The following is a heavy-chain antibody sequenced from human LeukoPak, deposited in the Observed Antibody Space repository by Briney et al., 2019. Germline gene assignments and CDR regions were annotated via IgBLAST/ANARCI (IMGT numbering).Heavy chain of an antibody. CDR2: MNPNSGNT. V-gene: IGHV1-8*01. CDR3: ARGPNKSDGGNSGSAWFDP. J-gene: IGHJ5*02. CDR1: AYTFTTYD. Sequence: GAAVKVSFKSSAYTFTTYDINWVRQATGQGLELMGLMNPNSGNTGYAQKLQGRVTMTRNTSISTAYMELSSLRSEDTAVYYCARGPNKSDGGNSGSAWFDPWGQGTLVTVSS. D-gene: IGHD4-23*01.